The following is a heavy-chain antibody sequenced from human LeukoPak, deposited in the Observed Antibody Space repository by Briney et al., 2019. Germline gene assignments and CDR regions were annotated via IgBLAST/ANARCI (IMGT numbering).Heavy chain of an antibody. CDR3: VRDQQPKKYYYDSSGSSAY. D-gene: IGHD3-22*01. Sequence: GGSLRLSCAASGFTFSSHSLNWVRQAPGKGLEWVSSISSSSSYIFQADSVKGRFTISRDNAKNSLYLQMNSLRAEDTAVYYCVRDQQPKKYYYDSSGSSAYWGQGTLVTVSS. CDR1: GFTFSSHS. V-gene: IGHV3-21*01. CDR2: ISSSSSYI. J-gene: IGHJ4*02.